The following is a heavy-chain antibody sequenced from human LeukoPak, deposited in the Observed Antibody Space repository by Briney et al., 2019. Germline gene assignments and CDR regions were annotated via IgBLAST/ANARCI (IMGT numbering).Heavy chain of an antibody. CDR2: IYYSGST. D-gene: IGHD3-10*01. J-gene: IGHJ5*02. Sequence: SSQTLSLACTVCGGSISSGGYYWSWIRQHPGKGLEWIGYIYYSGSTYYNPSLKSRVTISVDTSKNQFSLKLSSVTAADTAVYYCARDLVPYGSGSYGWFDPWGQGTLVTVSS. CDR1: GGSISSGGYY. V-gene: IGHV4-31*03. CDR3: ARDLVPYGSGSYGWFDP.